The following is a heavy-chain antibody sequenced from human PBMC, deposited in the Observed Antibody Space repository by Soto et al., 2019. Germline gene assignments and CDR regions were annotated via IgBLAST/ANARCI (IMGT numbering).Heavy chain of an antibody. CDR2: INHSGGT. Sequence: SETLSLTCAVYGGSFSAYYWSWIRQPPGKGLEWIGEINHSGGTSYNPSLKSRVTISVDTSKNQFSLKLTSVTAADTAIYFCARLVYDTRLNYMYFDFWGQGALVTVSS. V-gene: IGHV4-34*01. J-gene: IGHJ4*02. CDR1: GGSFSAYY. D-gene: IGHD3-10*01. CDR3: ARLVYDTRLNYMYFDF.